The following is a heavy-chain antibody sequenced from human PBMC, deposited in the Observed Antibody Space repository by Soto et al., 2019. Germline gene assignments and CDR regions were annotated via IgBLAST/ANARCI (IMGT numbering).Heavy chain of an antibody. CDR3: ARERGVHIQAVYYFDY. D-gene: IGHD2-8*01. Sequence: GASVKVSCKDSGGTLSSYAISWVRQAPGQGLEWMGGIIPIFGTANYAQKFQGRVTITADESTSTAYMELSSLRSEDTAVYYCARERGVHIQAVYYFDYWGQGTLVTVSS. CDR1: GGTLSSYA. CDR2: IIPIFGTA. V-gene: IGHV1-69*13. J-gene: IGHJ4*02.